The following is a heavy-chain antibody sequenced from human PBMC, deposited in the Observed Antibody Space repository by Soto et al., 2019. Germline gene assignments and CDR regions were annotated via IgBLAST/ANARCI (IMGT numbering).Heavy chain of an antibody. CDR3: ARDNSSSWYGQTNWFDP. CDR2: IWYDGSNK. V-gene: IGHV3-33*01. Sequence: WGSLRLCCAASGFTFSSYGMHWVRQAPGKGLEWVAVIWYDGSNKYYADSVKGRFTISRDNSKNTLYLQMNSLRAEDTAVYYCARDNSSSWYGQTNWFDPWGQGTLVTVSS. D-gene: IGHD6-13*01. J-gene: IGHJ5*02. CDR1: GFTFSSYG.